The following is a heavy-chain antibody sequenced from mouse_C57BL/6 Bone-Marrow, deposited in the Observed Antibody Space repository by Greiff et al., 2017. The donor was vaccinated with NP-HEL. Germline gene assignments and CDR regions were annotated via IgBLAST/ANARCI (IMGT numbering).Heavy chain of an antibody. J-gene: IGHJ1*03. CDR3: ARLPYYYGGNFDV. Sequence: QVQLQQSGPELVKPGASVKISCKASGYAFSSSWMNWVKQRPGKGLEWIGRIYPGDGDTNYNGKFKGKATLTADKSSSTAYMQLSSLTSEDSAVYFCARLPYYYGGNFDVWGTGTTVTVSS. CDR1: GYAFSSSW. CDR2: IYPGDGDT. D-gene: IGHD1-1*01. V-gene: IGHV1-82*01.